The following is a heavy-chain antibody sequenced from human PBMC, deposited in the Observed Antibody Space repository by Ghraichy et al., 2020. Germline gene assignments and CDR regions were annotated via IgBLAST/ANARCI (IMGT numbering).Heavy chain of an antibody. Sequence: GGSLRLSCAVSGFTFRSYWMHWVRQAPGKGLVWVSRIKSDGSSTNYADSVKGRFTISRDNAKNTLYLQMDSLRAEDTAVYYCARGSSGSAITPLQHWGQGTLVTVSS. D-gene: IGHD5-12*01. CDR3: ARGSSGSAITPLQH. V-gene: IGHV3-74*01. J-gene: IGHJ1*01. CDR1: GFTFRSYW. CDR2: IKSDGSST.